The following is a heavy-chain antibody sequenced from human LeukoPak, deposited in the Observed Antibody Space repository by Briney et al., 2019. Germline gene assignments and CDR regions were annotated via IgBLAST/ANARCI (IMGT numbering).Heavy chain of an antibody. Sequence: SQTLSLTCAISGDSVSSNSAARNWIRQSRSRGLEWLGRTYYRSKWHSYYAPSVKSRITINPDTSKNQFSLQLKSVTPEDTAVYYCARMVGLVSDFWGQGTLVTVSS. J-gene: IGHJ4*02. CDR3: ARMVGLVSDF. D-gene: IGHD3-10*01. CDR1: GDSVSSNSAA. V-gene: IGHV6-1*01. CDR2: TYYRSKWHS.